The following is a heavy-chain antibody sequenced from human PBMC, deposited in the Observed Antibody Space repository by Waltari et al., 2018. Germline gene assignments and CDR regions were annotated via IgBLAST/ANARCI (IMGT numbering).Heavy chain of an antibody. J-gene: IGHJ1*01. CDR3: ARSSSDDYRVGYLHL. CDR1: GFSISNNY. Sequence: EARLVESGGGLIQPGGSLRLSCQASGFSISNNYMSWVRQAPGKGLGGVAVIYSGGRTYHADSVRGRFTISRDISKNTGFLQMNNLRAEDTALYHCARSSSDDYRVGYLHLWGQGTLVTVSS. CDR2: IYSGGRT. V-gene: IGHV3-53*01. D-gene: IGHD4-4*01.